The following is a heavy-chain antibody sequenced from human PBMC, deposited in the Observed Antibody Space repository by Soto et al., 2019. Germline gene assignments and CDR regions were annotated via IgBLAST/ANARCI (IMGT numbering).Heavy chain of an antibody. V-gene: IGHV4-4*07. CDR1: GGSMNGYY. CDR3: AREGTDYNEYYYGMDV. D-gene: IGHD4-4*01. J-gene: IGHJ6*02. Sequence: SETLSLTCSVPGGSMNGYYWSWVRQPAGKGLEWIGRIYTSGGTNYNPSLKSRVTLSLDTSKNHLSLSLRSVTAADTAMYYCAREGTDYNEYYYGMDVWGQGTTVTVSS. CDR2: IYTSGGT.